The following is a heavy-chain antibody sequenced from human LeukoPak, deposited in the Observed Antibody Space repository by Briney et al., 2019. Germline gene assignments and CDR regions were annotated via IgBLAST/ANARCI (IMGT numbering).Heavy chain of an antibody. J-gene: IGHJ4*02. D-gene: IGHD1-26*01. Sequence: ASVKVSCKASGYTFTSYGISWVRQAPGQGLEWMGWISAYNGNTNYAQKFQGRVTMTRNTSISTAYMELSSLRSEDTAVYYCARGPRSPGDYWGQGTLVTVSS. V-gene: IGHV1-18*01. CDR3: ARGPRSPGDY. CDR1: GYTFTSYG. CDR2: ISAYNGNT.